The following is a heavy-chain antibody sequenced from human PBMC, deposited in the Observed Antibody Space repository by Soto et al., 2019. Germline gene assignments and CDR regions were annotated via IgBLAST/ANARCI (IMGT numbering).Heavy chain of an antibody. D-gene: IGHD6-6*01. CDR2: IYHYGNT. V-gene: IGHV4-30-2*01. CDR3: ARDERRSSWRHLEY. J-gene: IGHJ4*02. Sequence: TLSLTCTLTGGSLSTVASSWSWIRQPPGKGLEWIGYIYHYGNTYYNPSLRSRVTISVDRSKSQFSLELTSVTAADSAVYYCARDERRSSWRHLEYWGQRFLVTVS. CDR1: GGSLSTVASS.